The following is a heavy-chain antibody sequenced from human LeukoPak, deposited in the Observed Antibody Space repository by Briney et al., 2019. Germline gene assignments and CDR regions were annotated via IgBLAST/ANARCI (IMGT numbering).Heavy chain of an antibody. CDR2: ISAYNGST. V-gene: IGHV1-18*01. CDR1: GYTFTSYG. D-gene: IGHD3-22*01. J-gene: IGHJ5*02. Sequence: ASVTVSFKASGYTFTSYGISWVRQAPGQGLEWMGFISAYNGSTNYAQKLQGRVTMTTDTSTSTAYMELRSLRSDDTAVYYCARDRYDSSGYYPAPDWFDPWGQGTLVTVSS. CDR3: ARDRYDSSGYYPAPDWFDP.